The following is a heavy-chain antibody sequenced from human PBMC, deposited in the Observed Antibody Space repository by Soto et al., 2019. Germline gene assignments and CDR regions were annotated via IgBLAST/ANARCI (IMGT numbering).Heavy chain of an antibody. CDR2: IYPGDSDT. CDR3: ATTEMSYYYGMDV. CDR1: GYSFTSYW. Sequence: PGESLKISCKGSGYSFTSYWIGWVRQMPGKGLEWMGIIYPGDSDTRYSPSFQGQVTISADKSISTAYLQWSSLKASDTAMYYCATTEMSYYYGMDVWGQGTTVTVSS. V-gene: IGHV5-51*01. J-gene: IGHJ6*02.